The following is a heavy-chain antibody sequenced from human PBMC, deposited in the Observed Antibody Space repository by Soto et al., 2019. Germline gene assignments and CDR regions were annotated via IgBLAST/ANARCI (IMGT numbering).Heavy chain of an antibody. CDR3: ARVLRGPSMYYFDY. D-gene: IGHD2-21*02. Sequence: PSETLSLTCAVSGGSISSSNWWSWVRQPPGKGLEWIGEIYHSGSTNYNPSLKSRVTISVDKSKNQFSLKLSSVTAADTAVYYRARVLRGPSMYYFDYCGQGTLVTVSS. V-gene: IGHV4-4*02. CDR1: GGSISSSNW. CDR2: IYHSGST. J-gene: IGHJ4*02.